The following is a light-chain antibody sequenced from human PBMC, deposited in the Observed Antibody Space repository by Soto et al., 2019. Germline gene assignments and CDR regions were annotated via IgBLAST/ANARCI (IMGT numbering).Light chain of an antibody. CDR3: QQYNNWPIT. V-gene: IGKV3D-15*01. J-gene: IGKJ5*01. CDR1: HSVSSN. Sequence: EIVMTQSPATLSVSPGERATLSCRASHSVSSNLAWYQQKPGQAPRLLIYAASTRATGIPARFSGSGSGTEFTLTIGSLQSEDFAVYYCQQYNNWPITFAQGTRLQIK. CDR2: AAS.